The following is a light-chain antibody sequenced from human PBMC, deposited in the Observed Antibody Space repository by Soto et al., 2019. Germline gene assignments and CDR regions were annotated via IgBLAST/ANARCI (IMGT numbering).Light chain of an antibody. J-gene: IGLJ2*01. Sequence: QLVLTQSPSASASLGASVTLTCTLNNGHSSFAIAWHQQQPEKGPRFLMKLNNDGSLKKGDGIPDRFSASSSGAERYLTISNLQSDDEADYYCRTWGTAPVFGGGTKLTVL. CDR3: RTWGTAPV. CDR2: LNNDGSL. V-gene: IGLV4-69*01. CDR1: NGHSSFA.